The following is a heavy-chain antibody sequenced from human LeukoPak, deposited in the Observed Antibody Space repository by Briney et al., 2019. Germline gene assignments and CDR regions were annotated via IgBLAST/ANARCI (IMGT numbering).Heavy chain of an antibody. Sequence: PGGSLRLSCAASGFTFSSYAMHWVRQAPGKGLEWVAVISYDGSNKYYTDSVKGRFTISRDNSKNTLYLQMNSLRAEDTAVYYCARGYSSLLWGQGTLVTVSS. CDR3: ARGYSSLL. D-gene: IGHD6-19*01. J-gene: IGHJ4*02. CDR1: GFTFSSYA. CDR2: ISYDGSNK. V-gene: IGHV3-30*10.